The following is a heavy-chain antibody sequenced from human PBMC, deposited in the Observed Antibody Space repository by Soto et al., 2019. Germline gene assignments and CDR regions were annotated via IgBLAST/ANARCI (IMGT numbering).Heavy chain of an antibody. D-gene: IGHD2-21*02. Sequence: GGSLRLSCKASGFTFSSYSMNWVRQAPGKGLEWVSAISGSGGSIYYADSVKGRFTIPRDNSKTTLYLQMDSLRAEDTAVYYCAKGGGDSLRYGMDVWGQGTTVTVSS. CDR1: GFTFSSYS. J-gene: IGHJ6*02. CDR2: ISGSGGSI. V-gene: IGHV3-23*01. CDR3: AKGGGDSLRYGMDV.